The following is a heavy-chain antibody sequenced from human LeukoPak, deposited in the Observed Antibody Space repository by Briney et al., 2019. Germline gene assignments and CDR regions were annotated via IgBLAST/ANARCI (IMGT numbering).Heavy chain of an antibody. D-gene: IGHD2-15*01. J-gene: IGHJ4*02. CDR3: ARTPSYCSGGRCYVSHYFDC. V-gene: IGHV3-9*01. CDR2: ISWNSGSI. CDR1: GFTFDDYA. Sequence: PGGSLRLSCAASGFTFDDYAMHWVRQAPGKGLEWVSGISWNSGSIGYADSVKGRFTISRDNAKNSLCLQMNSLRAEDTASYYCARTPSYCSGGRCYVSHYFDCWGQGTLATVSS.